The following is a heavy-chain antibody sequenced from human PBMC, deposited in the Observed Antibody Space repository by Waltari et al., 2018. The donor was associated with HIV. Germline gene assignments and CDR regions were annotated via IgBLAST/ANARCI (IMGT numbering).Heavy chain of an antibody. CDR3: AREPDFSYYMDF. J-gene: IGHJ6*03. CDR1: GCTFR. Sequence: EVQLVESGGGFIQPGGSLRLSCAAAGCTFRSWVRQAPGKGLERLAKIKEDGGDKYSVDSVKVRFTISRDNAKNSLYLQMHSLRAEATSVYYCAREPDFSYYMDFRGNWTTVTVS. V-gene: IGHV3-7*01. CDR2: IKEDGGDK.